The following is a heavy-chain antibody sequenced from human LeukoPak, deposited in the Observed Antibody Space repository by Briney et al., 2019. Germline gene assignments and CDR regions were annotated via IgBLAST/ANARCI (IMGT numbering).Heavy chain of an antibody. CDR3: ARDYPHFFDI. D-gene: IGHD3-16*02. Sequence: SETLSLTCTVSGGSIANYYWSWIRQTPGKGLEWIGFSYYTGPTNYNPSLKSRVTISIDTSKSQFSLRLTSVTPADTAIYYCARDYPHFFDIWDQGALVTVSS. J-gene: IGHJ4*02. V-gene: IGHV4-59*01. CDR1: GGSIANYY. CDR2: SYYTGPT.